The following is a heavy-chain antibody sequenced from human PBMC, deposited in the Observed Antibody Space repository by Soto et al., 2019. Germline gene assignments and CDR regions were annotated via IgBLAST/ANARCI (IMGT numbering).Heavy chain of an antibody. CDR3: ARGPREYFDY. CDR1: GYTFTGYY. J-gene: IGHJ4*02. Sequence: ASVKVSCKASGYTFTGYYMHWVRQAPGQGLEWMGWINPNSGGTNYAQKFQGWVTMTRDTSTSTVYMELSSLRSEDTAVYYCARGPREYFDYWGQGTLVTVSS. CDR2: INPNSGGT. V-gene: IGHV1-2*04. D-gene: IGHD1-26*01.